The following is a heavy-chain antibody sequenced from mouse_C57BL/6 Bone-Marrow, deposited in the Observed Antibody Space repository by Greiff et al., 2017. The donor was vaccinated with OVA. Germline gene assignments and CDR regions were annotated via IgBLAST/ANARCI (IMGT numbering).Heavy chain of an antibody. D-gene: IGHD2-3*01. J-gene: IGHJ2*01. Sequence: QVHVKQSGAELVRPGASVTLSCKASGYTFTDYEMHWVKQTPVHGLEWIGAIDPETGGTAYNQKFKGKAILTADKSSSTAYMELRSLTSEDSAVYYCTSYDDYRYFDYWGQGTTLTVSS. V-gene: IGHV1-15*01. CDR2: IDPETGGT. CDR1: GYTFTDYE. CDR3: TSYDDYRYFDY.